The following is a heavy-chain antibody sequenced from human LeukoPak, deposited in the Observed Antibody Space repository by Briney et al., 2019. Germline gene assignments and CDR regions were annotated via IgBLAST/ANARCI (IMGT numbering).Heavy chain of an antibody. V-gene: IGHV5-51*01. CDR3: ARQYSSSLYSFDY. CDR2: IYPGDSDN. Sequence: HGESLKISCKGSGYSFTSYLIGWVRQMPGKGLEWMGIIYPGDSDNRYSPSFQGQVTISADKSISTAYLQWSSLKASDTAMYYCARQYSSSLYSFDYWGQGTLVTVSS. D-gene: IGHD6-13*01. J-gene: IGHJ4*02. CDR1: GYSFTSYL.